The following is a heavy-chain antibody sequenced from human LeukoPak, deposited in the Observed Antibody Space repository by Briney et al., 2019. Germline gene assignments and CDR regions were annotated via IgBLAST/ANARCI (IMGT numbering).Heavy chain of an antibody. J-gene: IGHJ4*02. D-gene: IGHD3-22*01. CDR1: GGSISNNNYY. CDR3: ARVGYDSSGYYLSQFDY. Sequence: SETLSLTCTVSGGSISNNNYYWGWIRQPPGKGLEWIGSIYCSGNTHYNPFLKSRVTISVDTSKNQFSLKLSSVTAADTAVYYCARVGYDSSGYYLSQFDYWGQGTLVTVSS. V-gene: IGHV4-39*07. CDR2: IYCSGNT.